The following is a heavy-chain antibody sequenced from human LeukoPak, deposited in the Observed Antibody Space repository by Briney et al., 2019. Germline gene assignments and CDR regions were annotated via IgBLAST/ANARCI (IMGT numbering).Heavy chain of an antibody. CDR2: IYYSGST. CDR3: ARAEDGYQIDY. D-gene: IGHD5-24*01. V-gene: IGHV4-31*03. Sequence: SQTLSLTCTVSGGSISSGGYYWSWIRQHPGKGLEWIGYIYYSGSTYYNPSLKSRVTISVDTSKNQFSLKLSSVTAADTAVYYCARAEDGYQIDYWGQGTLVTVSS. CDR1: GGSISSGGYY. J-gene: IGHJ4*02.